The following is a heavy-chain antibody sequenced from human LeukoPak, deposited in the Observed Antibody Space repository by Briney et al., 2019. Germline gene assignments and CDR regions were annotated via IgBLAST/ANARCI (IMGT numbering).Heavy chain of an antibody. CDR3: ARGDIVVVPAAIFAFDI. CDR1: GYTFTSYD. Sequence: ASVKVSCKASGYTFTSYDINWVRQATGQGLEWMGWVNPNSGNTGYAQTFQGRVTMTRNTSISTAYMELSSLRSDDTAVYYCARGDIVVVPAAIFAFDIWGQGTMVTVSS. D-gene: IGHD2-2*01. CDR2: VNPNSGNT. J-gene: IGHJ3*02. V-gene: IGHV1-8*01.